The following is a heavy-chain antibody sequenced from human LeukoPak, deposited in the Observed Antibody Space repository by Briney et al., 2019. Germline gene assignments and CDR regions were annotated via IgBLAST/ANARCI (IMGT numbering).Heavy chain of an antibody. J-gene: IGHJ4*02. Sequence: GGSLRLSCAASGFSFSSYYVYWVRQVPEKGLVWVSRIETDGRTTACADSVKGRFTISRDNAKNTLYLQMNSLRAEDTAVYYCVAYNWNNPDYWGQGTLVTVSS. CDR1: GFSFSSYY. CDR3: VAYNWNNPDY. D-gene: IGHD1/OR15-1a*01. V-gene: IGHV3-74*01. CDR2: IETDGRTT.